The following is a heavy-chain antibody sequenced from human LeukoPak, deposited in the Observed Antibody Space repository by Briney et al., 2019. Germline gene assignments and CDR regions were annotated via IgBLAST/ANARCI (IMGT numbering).Heavy chain of an antibody. CDR1: GGSISSYY. CDR3: ARVREVGAIRGAFDI. V-gene: IGHV4-59*01. Sequence: SETLSLTCTVSGGSISSYYWSWIRQPPGKGLEWIGYIYYSGSTNYNPSLKSRVTISVDTSKNQFSLKLSSVTAADTAVYYCARVREVGAIRGAFDIWGQGTMVTVSS. D-gene: IGHD1-26*01. J-gene: IGHJ3*02. CDR2: IYYSGST.